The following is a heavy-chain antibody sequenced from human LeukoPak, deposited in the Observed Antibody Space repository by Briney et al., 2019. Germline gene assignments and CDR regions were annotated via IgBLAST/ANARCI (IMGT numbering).Heavy chain of an antibody. J-gene: IGHJ4*02. V-gene: IGHV4-59*01. D-gene: IGHD3-10*01. CDR1: GGSISSYY. CDR3: ARDKGVWFGELLAN. Sequence: SETLSLTCTVSGGSISSYYWSWIRQPPWKGLEWIGYIYYSGSTNYNPSLKSRVTISVDTSKNQFSLKLSSVTAADTAVYYCARDKGVWFGELLANWGQGTLVTVSS. CDR2: IYYSGST.